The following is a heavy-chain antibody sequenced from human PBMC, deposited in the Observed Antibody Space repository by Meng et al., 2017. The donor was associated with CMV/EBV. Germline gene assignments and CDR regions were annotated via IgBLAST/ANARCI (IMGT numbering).Heavy chain of an antibody. J-gene: IGHJ6*02. CDR3: ARVLQVVVAATKGGMDV. Sequence: GESLKISCAASGFTFSSYAMHWVRQAPGKGLEWVAVISNDGSNKYYADSVKGRFTISRDNSKNTLYLQMNSLRAEDTAVYYCARVLQVVVAATKGGMDVWGQGTTVTVSS. CDR2: ISNDGSNK. V-gene: IGHV3-30*04. D-gene: IGHD2-15*01. CDR1: GFTFSSYA.